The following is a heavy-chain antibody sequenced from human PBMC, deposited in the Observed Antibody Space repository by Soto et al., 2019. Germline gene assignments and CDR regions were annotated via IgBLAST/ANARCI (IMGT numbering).Heavy chain of an antibody. CDR2: IYHSGNT. CDR3: ARRWGEGRVDY. D-gene: IGHD3-10*01. Sequence: QVQLQESGPGLVKPSGTLSLTCAVSGGSISSSNWWSWVRQPPGKGLEWIGEIYHSGNTNYNPSLKRRXTXAMXKSRNQFALKLSSVTAADTAVYYCARRWGEGRVDYWGQGTLVTVSS. J-gene: IGHJ4*02. CDR1: GGSISSSNW. V-gene: IGHV4-4*02.